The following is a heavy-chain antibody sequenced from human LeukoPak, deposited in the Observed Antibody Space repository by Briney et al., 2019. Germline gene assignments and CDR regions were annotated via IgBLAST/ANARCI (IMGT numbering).Heavy chain of an antibody. Sequence: GASVKVSCKASGYTFTGSYMHWVRQAPGQGLEWMGWINPNSGGTNYAQKFQGRVTMTRDTSISTAYMELSRLRSDDTAVYYCARDRAVAHLYYSMDVWGKGTTVTVSS. J-gene: IGHJ6*03. D-gene: IGHD2-15*01. V-gene: IGHV1-2*02. CDR1: GYTFTGSY. CDR2: INPNSGGT. CDR3: ARDRAVAHLYYSMDV.